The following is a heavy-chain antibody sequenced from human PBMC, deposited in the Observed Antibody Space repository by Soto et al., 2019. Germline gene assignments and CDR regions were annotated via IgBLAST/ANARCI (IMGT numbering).Heavy chain of an antibody. Sequence: PGGSLRLSCAASGFTFSNAWMNWVRQAPGKGLEWVGRIKSKTDGGTTDYAAPVKGRFTISRDDSKDTLYLQMNSLKTEDTAVYYCTTQYYDYVWGVIVRGNYFDYWGQGTRVTVAS. J-gene: IGHJ4*02. D-gene: IGHD3-16*02. CDR3: TTQYYDYVWGVIVRGNYFDY. CDR1: GFTFSNAW. CDR2: IKSKTDGGTT. V-gene: IGHV3-15*07.